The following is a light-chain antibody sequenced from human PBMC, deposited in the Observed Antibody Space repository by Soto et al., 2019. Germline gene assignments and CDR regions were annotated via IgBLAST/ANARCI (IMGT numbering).Light chain of an antibody. Sequence: DIVMTQSPLSLPVTPGEPASISCRSSESLLRDNGYNYLDWYLQKPGQSPQLLIYLGSSRASGVPDRFSGGGTDTDFTLKISRVEAEDVGVYYCIQVLQTPGTFGQGTKLEIK. J-gene: IGKJ2*01. CDR1: ESLLRDNGYNY. V-gene: IGKV2-28*01. CDR2: LGS. CDR3: IQVLQTPGT.